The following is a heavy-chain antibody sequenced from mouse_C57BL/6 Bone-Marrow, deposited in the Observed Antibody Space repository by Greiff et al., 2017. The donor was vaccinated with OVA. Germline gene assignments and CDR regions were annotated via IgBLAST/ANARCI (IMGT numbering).Heavy chain of an antibody. CDR3: ARGGDYDWYIDV. Sequence: QVQLQQPGAELVKPGASVKMSCKASGYTFTSYWITWVQQRPGQGLEWIGDIYPGSGSTNYNEKFKSMATLTVDTSSSTAYMQLSSRATEESAVYYCARGGDYDWYIDVWGTGTTVTVSS. D-gene: IGHD2-4*01. CDR1: GYTFTSYW. J-gene: IGHJ1*03. CDR2: IYPGSGST. V-gene: IGHV1-55*01.